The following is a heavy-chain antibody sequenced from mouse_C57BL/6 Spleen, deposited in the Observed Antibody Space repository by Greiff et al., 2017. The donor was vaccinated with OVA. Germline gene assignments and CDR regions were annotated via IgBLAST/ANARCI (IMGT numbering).Heavy chain of an antibody. CDR2: IDPSDSYT. CDR3: ARSHSTPYYFDY. D-gene: IGHD2-5*01. J-gene: IGHJ2*01. V-gene: IGHV1-69*01. Sequence: VKLQQPGAELVMPGASVELSCKASGYTFTSYWMHWVKQRPGQGLEWIGEIDPSDSYTNYNQKFKGKSTLTVDKSSSTAYMQLSSLTSEDSAVYYCARSHSTPYYFDYWGQGTTLTVSS. CDR1: GYTFTSYW.